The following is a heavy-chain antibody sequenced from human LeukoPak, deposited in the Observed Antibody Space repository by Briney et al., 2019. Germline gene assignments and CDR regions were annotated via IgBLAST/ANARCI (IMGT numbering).Heavy chain of an antibody. J-gene: IGHJ6*02. V-gene: IGHV3-53*01. CDR2: IYSGGST. CDR3: ATDYHYAMDV. Sequence: GGSLRLSCAASGFTVSSNYMSWVRQAPGKGLEWVSVIYSGGSTYYADSVKGRFTLSRDNSKSTLYLQVSSLRAEDTGVYYCATDYHYAMDVWGQGTTVTVSS. CDR1: GFTVSSNY.